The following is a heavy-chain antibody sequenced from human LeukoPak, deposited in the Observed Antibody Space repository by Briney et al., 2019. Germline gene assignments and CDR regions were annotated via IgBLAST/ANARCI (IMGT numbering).Heavy chain of an antibody. J-gene: IGHJ5*02. Sequence: SETLSLTCAVYGGSFSGYYWSWIRQPPGKGLEWIGEINHSGSTNYNPSLKSRVTISVDTSKNQFSLKLSSVTAADTAVYYCARHEPRINWFDPWGQGTLVTVSS. D-gene: IGHD1-14*01. CDR1: GGSFSGYY. CDR3: ARHEPRINWFDP. CDR2: INHSGST. V-gene: IGHV4-34*01.